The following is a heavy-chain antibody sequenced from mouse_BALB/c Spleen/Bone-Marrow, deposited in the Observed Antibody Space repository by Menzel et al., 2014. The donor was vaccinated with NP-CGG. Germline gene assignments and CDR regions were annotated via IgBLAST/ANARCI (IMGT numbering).Heavy chain of an antibody. V-gene: IGHV7-1*02. CDR1: GFTFSDFY. CDR3: ARDVGYGNYFVY. J-gene: IGHJ3*01. CDR2: SRNKAKYYTT. D-gene: IGHD2-10*02. Sequence: EVQVVESGGGLVQPGDSLRLSCATSGFTFSDFYMEWVRQSPGKRLEWIAASRNKAKYYTTEYSASVKGRFIVSRDTSQSVLYLQMNALRAEDTAIYYCARDVGYGNYFVYWGQGTLVTVSA.